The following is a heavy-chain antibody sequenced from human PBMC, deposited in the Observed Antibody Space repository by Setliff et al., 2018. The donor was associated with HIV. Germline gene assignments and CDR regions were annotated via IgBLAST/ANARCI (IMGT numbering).Heavy chain of an antibody. CDR1: GGSISNGGYY. Sequence: PSETLSLTCHVSGGSISNGGYYWSWIRQHPGTGLEWIAYIYFSGSTYYNPSLKSRVTVSLDMSKNQFSLRLSSVTAADTAVYYCAALTTGYYFDYWGQGTLVTVYS. V-gene: IGHV4-31*03. CDR3: AALTTGYYFDY. J-gene: IGHJ4*01. D-gene: IGHD4-17*01. CDR2: IYFSGST.